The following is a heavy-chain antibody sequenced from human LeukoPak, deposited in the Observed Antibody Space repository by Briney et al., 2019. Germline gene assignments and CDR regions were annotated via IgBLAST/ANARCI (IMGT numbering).Heavy chain of an antibody. CDR2: IYTSGST. Sequence: PSETLSLTCTVSGGSISSYYWSWIRQPGGKGREWSGRIYTSGSTNYNPSLKSRVTMSVHTSKTQFSLKLSSVTAADTAVYYCARGRRYSNYLVFDYWGQGPLVTVSS. CDR1: GGSISSYY. J-gene: IGHJ4*02. CDR3: ARGRRYSNYLVFDY. V-gene: IGHV4-4*07. D-gene: IGHD4-11*01.